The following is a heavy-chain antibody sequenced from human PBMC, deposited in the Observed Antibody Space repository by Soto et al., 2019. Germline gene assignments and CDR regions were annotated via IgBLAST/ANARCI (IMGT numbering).Heavy chain of an antibody. CDR1: GGTFSSYT. CDR2: IIPILGIA. V-gene: IGHV1-69*02. Sequence: QVQLVQSGAEVKKPGSSVKVSCKASGGTFSSYTISWVRQAPGQGLEWMGRIIPILGIANYAQKFQGRVTITTDKSTSTAYMELSSRRSEDTAVYYCERARDCRGSSCYQNWYFDLWGRGTLVTVSS. J-gene: IGHJ2*01. D-gene: IGHD2-15*01. CDR3: ERARDCRGSSCYQNWYFDL.